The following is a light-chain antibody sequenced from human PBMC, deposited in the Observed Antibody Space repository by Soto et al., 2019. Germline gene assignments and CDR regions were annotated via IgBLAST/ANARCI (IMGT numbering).Light chain of an antibody. V-gene: IGKV2D-29*02. CDR2: EVS. CDR1: QSLLHITGETF. J-gene: IGKJ5*01. CDR3: MQNTQLPPT. Sequence: DVVMTQTPLSLSVAPGQPASISCKSSQSLLHITGETFLFWYLQKPGQSPQLLIYEVSTRVSGVPDSFSGSGYGTDFTLEISRVETIDVGIYYFMQNTQLPPTFGQGTRLGIE.